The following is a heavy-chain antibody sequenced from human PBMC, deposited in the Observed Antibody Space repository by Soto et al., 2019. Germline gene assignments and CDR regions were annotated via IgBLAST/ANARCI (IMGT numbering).Heavy chain of an antibody. CDR3: AREKSDLELFNWLDP. CDR2: IDPRDSYT. CDR1: GYSFTTYW. D-gene: IGHD1-7*01. J-gene: IGHJ5*02. V-gene: IGHV5-10-1*01. Sequence: LKISCEASGYSFTTYWISRVRQMPGKGLEWMGAIDPRDSYTKYSPSFQGHVTISVDKSVSTAYLQWNSLKASDTAIYYCAREKSDLELFNWLDPWGQGTLVTVSS.